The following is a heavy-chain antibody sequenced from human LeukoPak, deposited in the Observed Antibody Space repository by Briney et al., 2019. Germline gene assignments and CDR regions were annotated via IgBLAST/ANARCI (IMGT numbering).Heavy chain of an antibody. Sequence: SETLSLICTVSGGSISSHYWSWIRQPPGKGLEWIGYIYYSGSTNYNPSLKSRVTISVDTSKNQFSLKLSSVTAADTAVYYCARAAVAARPGYFDYWGQGTLVTVSS. CDR2: IYYSGST. V-gene: IGHV4-59*11. D-gene: IGHD6-6*01. CDR1: GGSISSHY. J-gene: IGHJ4*02. CDR3: ARAAVAARPGYFDY.